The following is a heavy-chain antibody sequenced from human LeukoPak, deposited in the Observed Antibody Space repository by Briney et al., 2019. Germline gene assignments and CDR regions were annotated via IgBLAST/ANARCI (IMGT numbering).Heavy chain of an antibody. V-gene: IGHV4-39*07. J-gene: IGHJ3*02. CDR2: LYNSGST. D-gene: IGHD6-13*01. CDR1: GGSFTTSSHY. CDR3: ARVSYSSSWPISPPHDAFDI. Sequence: SETLSLTCTVSGGSFTTSSHYWGWIRQPPGKGLEWIGSLYNSGSTYYNPSLKSRVTISVDKSKNQFSLKLSSVTAADTAVYYCARVSYSSSWPISPPHDAFDIWGQGTMVTVSS.